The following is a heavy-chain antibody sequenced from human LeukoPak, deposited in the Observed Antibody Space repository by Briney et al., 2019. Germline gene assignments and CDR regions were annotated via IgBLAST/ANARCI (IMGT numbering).Heavy chain of an antibody. D-gene: IGHD3-10*01. V-gene: IGHV3-21*01. CDR3: TTMANFDY. J-gene: IGHJ4*02. CDR2: ISRNSNYI. Sequence: GGSLRLSCAASGFTFSSYSMNWVRQAPGKGLEWVSSISRNSNYIYYADSVKGRFTISRDNAKNSLYLQMNSLRAEDTAVYYCTTMANFDYWGQGTLVTVSS. CDR1: GFTFSSYS.